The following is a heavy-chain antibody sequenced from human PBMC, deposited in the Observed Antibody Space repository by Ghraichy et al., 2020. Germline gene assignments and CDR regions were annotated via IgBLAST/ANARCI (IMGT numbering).Heavy chain of an antibody. CDR3: ARDSDTTSHYSNFDY. CDR1: GFTFSPYG. CDR2: FWANGIDT. D-gene: IGHD2/OR15-2a*01. J-gene: IGHJ4*02. Sequence: GGSLRLSCAGSGFTFSPYGIHWVRQAPGKGLEWVAVFWANGIDTYYADSVKGRFTVSRDNSKSTLYLQMNSLRAEDTAVYYCARDSDTTSHYSNFDYWGQGTQVTVSS. V-gene: IGHV3-33*01.